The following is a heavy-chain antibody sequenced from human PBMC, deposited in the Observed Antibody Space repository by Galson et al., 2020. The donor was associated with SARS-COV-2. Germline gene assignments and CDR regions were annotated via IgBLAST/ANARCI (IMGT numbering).Heavy chain of an antibody. V-gene: IGHV3-64D*06. J-gene: IGHJ3*02. CDR2: ISSNGGST. CDR1: GFTFSSYA. Sequence: GGSLRLSCSASGFTFSSYAMHWVRQAPGKGLEYVSAISSNGGSTYYADSVKGRFTISRDNSKNTLYLQMSSLRAEDTAVYYCVKDLSDYAPKLLWFGELLWLDAFDIWGQGTMVTVSS. CDR3: VKDLSDYAPKLLWFGELLWLDAFDI. D-gene: IGHD3-10*01.